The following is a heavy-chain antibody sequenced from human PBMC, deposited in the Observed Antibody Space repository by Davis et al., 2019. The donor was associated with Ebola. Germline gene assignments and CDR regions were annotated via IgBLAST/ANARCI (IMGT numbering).Heavy chain of an antibody. CDR2: ISTYNGHT. CDR1: GYTFTDYR. V-gene: IGHV1-18*01. Sequence: ASVKVSCKASGYTFTDYRITWVRQAPGHGLEWMGWISTYNGHTNYAQNLQGRVTMTTDTSTTTAYMELRSLRSDDTALYYCAKDGVGATSFDYWGQVTLVTVSS. J-gene: IGHJ4*02. D-gene: IGHD1-26*01. CDR3: AKDGVGATSFDY.